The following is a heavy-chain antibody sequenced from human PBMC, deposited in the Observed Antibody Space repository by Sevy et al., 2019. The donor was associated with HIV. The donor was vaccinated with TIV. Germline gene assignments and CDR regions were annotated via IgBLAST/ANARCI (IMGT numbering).Heavy chain of an antibody. D-gene: IGHD5-18*01. CDR3: AKDQGGYNYAPGY. J-gene: IGHJ4*02. Sequence: GGSLRLSCAASGLTFSTYGMHWVRQAPGKGLEWVAVISYDGNIQYYADSVKGRFTVSRDNSKNTLYLQMNSLRAEGSAVYYCAKDQGGYNYAPGYWGQGTLVTVSS. CDR1: GLTFSTYG. V-gene: IGHV3-30*18. CDR2: ISYDGNIQ.